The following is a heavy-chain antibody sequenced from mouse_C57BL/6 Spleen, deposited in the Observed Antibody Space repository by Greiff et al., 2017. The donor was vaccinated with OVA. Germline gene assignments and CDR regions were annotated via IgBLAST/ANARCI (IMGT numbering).Heavy chain of an antibody. Sequence: VQLQQPGAELVRPGTSVKLSCKASGYTFTSYWMHWVKQRPGQGLEWIGVIDPSDSYTNYNQKFKGKATLTVDTSSSTAYMQLSSLTSEDSAVYYCARGALTGFYAMDYWGQGTSVTVSS. V-gene: IGHV1-59*01. D-gene: IGHD4-1*01. CDR1: GYTFTSYW. CDR2: IDPSDSYT. CDR3: ARGALTGFYAMDY. J-gene: IGHJ4*01.